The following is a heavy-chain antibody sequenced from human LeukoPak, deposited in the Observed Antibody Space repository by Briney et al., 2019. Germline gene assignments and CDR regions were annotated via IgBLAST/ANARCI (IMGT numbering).Heavy chain of an antibody. J-gene: IGHJ4*02. V-gene: IGHV3-23*01. CDR2: ISASGGGT. D-gene: IGHD3-22*01. Sequence: PGGSLRLSCAASGFTFSSYAMTWVRQAPGKGLEWVSGISASGGGTYYADSVKGRFTISRDNSKNTLSLQMNSLRAEDTALYYCAKNNWDSSPPVDYWGQGTLVTVSS. CDR3: AKNNWDSSPPVDY. CDR1: GFTFSSYA.